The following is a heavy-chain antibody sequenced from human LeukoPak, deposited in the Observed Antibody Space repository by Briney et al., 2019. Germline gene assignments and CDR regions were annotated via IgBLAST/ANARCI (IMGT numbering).Heavy chain of an antibody. CDR3: AKVPKYYDSSGYFNY. D-gene: IGHD3-22*01. CDR2: ISGSGGST. CDR1: GFTFSSYA. V-gene: IGHV3-23*01. J-gene: IGHJ4*02. Sequence: GGSLRLSCAASGFTFSSYAMSWVRQAPGKGLEWVSAISGSGGSTYYADSVKGRFTISRDNSKNTLYLQMNSLRAEDTAVYYCAKVPKYYDSSGYFNYWGQGTLVTASS.